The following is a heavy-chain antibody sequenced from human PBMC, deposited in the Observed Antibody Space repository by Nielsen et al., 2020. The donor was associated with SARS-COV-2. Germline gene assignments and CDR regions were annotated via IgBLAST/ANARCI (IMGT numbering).Heavy chain of an antibody. CDR3: ARVQYDFWSGYYLGWFDP. CDR2: IYYSGST. D-gene: IGHD3-3*01. V-gene: IGHV4-61*08. Sequence: SETLSLTCTVSGGSISSGGYYWSWIRQHPGKGLEWIGYIYYSGSTNYNPSLKSRVTISVDTSKNQFSLKLSSVTAADTAVYYCARVQYDFWSGYYLGWFDPWGQGTLVTVSS. J-gene: IGHJ5*02. CDR1: GGSISSGGYY.